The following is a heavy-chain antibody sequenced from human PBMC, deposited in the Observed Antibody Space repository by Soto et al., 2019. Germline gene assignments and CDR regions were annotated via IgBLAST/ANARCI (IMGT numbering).Heavy chain of an antibody. D-gene: IGHD3-22*01. CDR2: IKQDGSEK. J-gene: IGHJ4*02. Sequence: RLSCAASGFIFNNYWMTWVRQAPGKGLEWVANIKQDGSEKYYVDSVKGRFTISRDNAKNSLYLQMNSLRADDTAVYYCARDAYYDESSGYFDYWGQGTLVTVSS. V-gene: IGHV3-7*01. CDR3: ARDAYYDESSGYFDY. CDR1: GFIFNNYW.